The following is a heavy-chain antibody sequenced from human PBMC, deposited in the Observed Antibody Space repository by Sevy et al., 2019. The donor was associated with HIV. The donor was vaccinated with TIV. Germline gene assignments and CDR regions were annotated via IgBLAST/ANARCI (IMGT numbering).Heavy chain of an antibody. CDR3: AKDGYKPSVGDENYYYYYMDI. D-gene: IGHD1-20*01. V-gene: IGHV3-23*01. J-gene: IGHJ6*03. Sequence: GGSLRLSCAASGFTFSSYAMSWVRQAPGKGLEWVSAISGSGGSTYYADSVKRRFTISRDNSKNTLYLQMNSLRAEDTAVYYCAKDGYKPSVGDENYYYYYMDIWGKGTTVTVSS. CDR2: ISGSGGST. CDR1: GFTFSSYA.